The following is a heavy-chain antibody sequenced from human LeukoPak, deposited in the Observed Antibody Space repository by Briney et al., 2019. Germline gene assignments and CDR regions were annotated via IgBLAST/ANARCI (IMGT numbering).Heavy chain of an antibody. J-gene: IGHJ3*02. D-gene: IGHD1-14*01. Sequence: GGSLRLSCAASGFTFSSYAMSWVRQAPGKGLEWVSAISGSGGSTYYADSVKGRFTISRDNAKNSLYLQMNSLRAEDTAVYYCARGSAVRTRDDAFDIWGQGTMVTVSS. CDR3: ARGSAVRTRDDAFDI. CDR1: GFTFSSYA. CDR2: ISGSGGST. V-gene: IGHV3-23*01.